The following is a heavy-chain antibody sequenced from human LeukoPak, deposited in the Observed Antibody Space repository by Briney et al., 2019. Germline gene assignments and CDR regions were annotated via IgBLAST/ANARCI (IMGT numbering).Heavy chain of an antibody. V-gene: IGHV5-51*01. J-gene: IGHJ3*02. CDR3: ARPYPGIAAAGSFSQYDAFDI. CDR2: IYPGDSDT. CDR1: GYSFPIYW. Sequence: GESLKISCKGSGYSFPIYWVGWVRQMPGKGLEWMGIIYPGDSDTRYSPSFQGQVTLSADKSISTAYLQWSSLKASDTAMYYCARPYPGIAAAGSFSQYDAFDIWGQGTMVTVSS. D-gene: IGHD6-13*01.